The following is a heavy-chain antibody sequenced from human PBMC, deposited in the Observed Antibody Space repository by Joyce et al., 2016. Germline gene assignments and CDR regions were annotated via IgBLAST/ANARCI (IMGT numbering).Heavy chain of an antibody. V-gene: IGHV3-7*03. D-gene: IGHD6-13*01. CDR2: IKEDGNEK. CDR1: GFSFRYFW. J-gene: IGHJ5*02. Sequence: EVYLVESGGGLVQPGGSLRLSCAASGFSFRYFWMDWVRKAPGKGLEWVAQIKEDGNEKNYMDSLRGRFTISRDNAKNSVDLQINSLRVEDTAVYYCTRGSGTGWFDPWGQGTLVTVSS. CDR3: TRGSGTGWFDP.